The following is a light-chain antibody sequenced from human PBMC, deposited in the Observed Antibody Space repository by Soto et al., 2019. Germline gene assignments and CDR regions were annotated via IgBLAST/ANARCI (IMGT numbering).Light chain of an antibody. Sequence: EIGMTQSPATLSVSPWERSTLSCMAIQSVSSNLAWYQQKPGQAHSLLIYGASTRATGTPDRFSGSGSGTDFTLTISSLEPEDFPVYYCQQRSNWPWTFGQGTRWIS. CDR1: QSVSSN. V-gene: IGKV3-15*01. J-gene: IGKJ1*01. CDR3: QQRSNWPWT. CDR2: GAS.